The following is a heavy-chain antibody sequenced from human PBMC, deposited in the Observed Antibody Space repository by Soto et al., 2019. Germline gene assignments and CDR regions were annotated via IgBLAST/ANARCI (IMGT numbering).Heavy chain of an antibody. CDR2: INQSGSA. CDR1: GGSFSGYF. V-gene: IGHV4-34*01. J-gene: IGHJ4*02. D-gene: IGHD2-8*01. Sequence: PSETLSLTCAVSGGSFSGYFWNWIRQPPGKGLEWIGEINQSGSAYYNPSLKSRVTISVDTSKSQFSLRLRFVTAADTAVYYCARAYCTNGVCYALDYWGQGTLVTVSS. CDR3: ARAYCTNGVCYALDY.